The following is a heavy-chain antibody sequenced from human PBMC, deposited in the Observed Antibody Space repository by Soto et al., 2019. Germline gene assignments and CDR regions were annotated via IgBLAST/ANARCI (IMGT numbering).Heavy chain of an antibody. CDR2: IYYSGST. D-gene: IGHD3-10*01. Sequence: SETLSLTCTVSGGSISSYYWSWIRQPPGKGLEWIGYIYYSGSTNYNPSLKSRVTISVDTSKNQFSLKLSSVTAADTAVYYCATGRSRSYFDYWGQGTLVTVSS. CDR3: ATGRSRSYFDY. J-gene: IGHJ4*02. CDR1: GGSISSYY. V-gene: IGHV4-59*08.